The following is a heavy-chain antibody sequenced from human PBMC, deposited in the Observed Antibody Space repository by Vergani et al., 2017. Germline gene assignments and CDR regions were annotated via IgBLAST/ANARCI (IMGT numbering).Heavy chain of an antibody. CDR2: IWYDGSNK. D-gene: IGHD3-3*01. V-gene: IGHV3-33*08. Sequence: QVQLVESGGGVVQPGRSLRLSCAASGFTFSSYGMHWVRQAPGKGLEWVAVIWYDGSNKYYADSVKGRFTISRDNSKNTLYLQMNSLRAEDTAVYYCARDGYYDFWSGYELDAFDIWGQGTMVTVSS. CDR3: ARDGYYDFWSGYELDAFDI. CDR1: GFTFSSYG. J-gene: IGHJ3*02.